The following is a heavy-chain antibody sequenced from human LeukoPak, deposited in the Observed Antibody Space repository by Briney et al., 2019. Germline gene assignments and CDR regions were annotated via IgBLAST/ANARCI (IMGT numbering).Heavy chain of an antibody. CDR3: AREWYYYGSGTDY. D-gene: IGHD3-10*01. J-gene: IGHJ4*02. Sequence: GGSLRLSCAASGFTFSSYWMSWVRQAPGKGLEWVANIKQDGSEKYYVDSVKGRFTISRDNAKNSLYLQMNSLRAEDTAVYYCAREWYYYGSGTDYWGQGTLVTVSS. CDR2: IKQDGSEK. CDR1: GFTFSSYW. V-gene: IGHV3-7*01.